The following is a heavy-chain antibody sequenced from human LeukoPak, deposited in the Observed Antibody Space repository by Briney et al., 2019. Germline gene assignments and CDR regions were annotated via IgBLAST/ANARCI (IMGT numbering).Heavy chain of an antibody. V-gene: IGHV3-23*01. D-gene: IGHD3-10*01. CDR3: AKDYYGSGSLFDY. CDR2: ISGSGGST. J-gene: IGHJ4*02. Sequence: GGSLRLSCAASGFTFSSYAMSWVRQALGKGLEWVSAISGSGGSTYYADSVKGRFTISRDNSKNTLYLQMNSLRAEDTAVYYCAKDYYGSGSLFDYWGQGTLVTVSS. CDR1: GFTFSSYA.